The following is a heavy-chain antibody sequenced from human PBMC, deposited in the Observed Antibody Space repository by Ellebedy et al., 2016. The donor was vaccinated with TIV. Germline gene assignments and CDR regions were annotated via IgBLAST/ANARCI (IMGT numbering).Heavy chain of an antibody. CDR1: GFTFSSYG. Sequence: GGSLRLSCAASGFTFSSYGMHWVRQAPGKGLEWVAFIRYDGSNKYYADSVKGRFTISRDNSKNTVYLQMNSLTLEDTAVYYCAKGLGSDWAFEYWGQGALVTVSS. CDR2: IRYDGSNK. D-gene: IGHD6-19*01. J-gene: IGHJ4*02. V-gene: IGHV3-30*02. CDR3: AKGLGSDWAFEY.